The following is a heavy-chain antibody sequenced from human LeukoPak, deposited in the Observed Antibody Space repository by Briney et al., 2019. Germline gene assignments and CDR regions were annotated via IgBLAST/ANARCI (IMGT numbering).Heavy chain of an antibody. Sequence: ASVKVSRKASGYTFTDYYVHWVRQAPGRGLEWMGRISPNSGGTNYAQKFRGRLTVTRDTSISTAYMELSSLRSDDTAVYYCAKNRAGDYADYWGQGTLVTVSS. J-gene: IGHJ4*02. CDR1: GYTFTDYY. CDR2: ISPNSGGT. CDR3: AKNRAGDYADY. V-gene: IGHV1-2*06. D-gene: IGHD4-17*01.